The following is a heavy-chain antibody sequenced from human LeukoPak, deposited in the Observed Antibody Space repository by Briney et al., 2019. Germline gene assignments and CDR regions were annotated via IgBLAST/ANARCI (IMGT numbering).Heavy chain of an antibody. V-gene: IGHV3-30-3*01. CDR2: ISYDGSNK. Sequence: GGSLRLSCAASGFTFSSYAMHWVRQAPGKGLEWVAVISYDGSNKYYADSVKGRFTISRDNSKNTLYLQMNSLRAEDTAVYYCARAPSYSISNWFDPWGQGTLVTVSS. D-gene: IGHD2-21*01. CDR3: ARAPSYSISNWFDP. CDR1: GFTFSSYA. J-gene: IGHJ5*02.